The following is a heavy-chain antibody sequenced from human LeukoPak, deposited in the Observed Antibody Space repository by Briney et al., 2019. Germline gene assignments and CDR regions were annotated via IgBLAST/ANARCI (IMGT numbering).Heavy chain of an antibody. J-gene: IGHJ4*02. V-gene: IGHV5-51*01. CDR2: IYPGDSDTRYT. D-gene: IGHD6-19*01. CDR1: EYSFTNYW. CDR3: ARSWVAGYGTVLDY. Sequence: GESLKISRKGSEYSFTNYWIAWVRQMPGQGLEWMGIIYPGDSDTRYTRYSPSFQGQVTISADKSISTAYLQWSSLKASDSAMYYCARSWVAGYGTVLDYWGQGTLVTVSS.